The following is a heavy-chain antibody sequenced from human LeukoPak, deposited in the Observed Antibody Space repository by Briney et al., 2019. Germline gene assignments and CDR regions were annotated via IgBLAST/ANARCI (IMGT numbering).Heavy chain of an antibody. Sequence: GGSLRLSCAASGFTFSSYWMSWVRQAPGKGLEWVANIKQDGSEKYYVDSVKGRFTISRDNANNSLYLQMNSLRAEDTAVYYCAREGATPPIRYFGWLAPKGYYMDVWGKGTTVTVSS. V-gene: IGHV3-7*01. CDR3: AREGATPPIRYFGWLAPKGYYMDV. CDR2: IKQDGSEK. CDR1: GFTFSSYW. J-gene: IGHJ6*03. D-gene: IGHD3-9*01.